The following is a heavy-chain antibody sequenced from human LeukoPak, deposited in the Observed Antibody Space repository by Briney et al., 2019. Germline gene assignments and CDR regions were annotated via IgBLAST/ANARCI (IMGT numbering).Heavy chain of an antibody. CDR3: TTGVPNYDFWSGYLGGY. J-gene: IGHJ4*02. V-gene: IGHV3-15*01. Sequence: SGGSLRLSCAASGFTVSSNYMSWVRQAPGKGLEWVGRIKIKADGGTADYAAPLKGRFTISRDDSKNTLYLQMNSLKTEDTAVYYCTTGVPNYDFWSGYLGGYWGQGTLVTVSS. CDR1: GFTVSSNY. D-gene: IGHD3-3*01. CDR2: IKIKADGGTA.